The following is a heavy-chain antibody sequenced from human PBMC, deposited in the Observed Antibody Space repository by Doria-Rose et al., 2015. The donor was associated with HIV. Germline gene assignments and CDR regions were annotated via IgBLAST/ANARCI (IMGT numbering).Heavy chain of an antibody. D-gene: IGHD6-13*01. CDR1: GVSLRSPGMG. J-gene: IGHJ4*02. Sequence: SGPVLVKTTETLTLTCTVSGVSLRSPGMGARWIRQPPGKALEWLVHIFSDYERSYKTSLKSRLTISRCTSKSQVVLTMTDMDPVDTATYYCARIKSSRWYHKYYFDSWGQGTLVIVSA. CDR3: ARIKSSRWYHKYYFDS. CDR2: IFSDYER. V-gene: IGHV2-26*01.